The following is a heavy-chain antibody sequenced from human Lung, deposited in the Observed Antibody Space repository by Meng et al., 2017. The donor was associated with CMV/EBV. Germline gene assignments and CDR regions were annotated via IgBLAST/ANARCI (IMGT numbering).Heavy chain of an antibody. CDR2: IHYDGSKK. Sequence: GESLKISCAASGFTFSSYWMHWVRQAPGKGLEWVAFIHYDGSKKYYADSVKGRFTISRDNSRNTVYLQMNSLSAEDTAVYYCAKHRVLILSNYFDYWGQGTXVTVSS. CDR1: GFTFSSYW. J-gene: IGHJ4*02. CDR3: AKHRVLILSNYFDY. D-gene: IGHD2-21*01. V-gene: IGHV3-30*02.